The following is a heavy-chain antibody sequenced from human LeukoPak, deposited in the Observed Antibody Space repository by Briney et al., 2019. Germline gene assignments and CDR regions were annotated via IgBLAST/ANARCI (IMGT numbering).Heavy chain of an antibody. CDR1: GGSISSSSYY. J-gene: IGHJ4*02. Sequence: SETLSLTCTVSGGSISSSSYYWGWIRQPPGKGLEWIGSIYYRGITYYNPSLKSRVTISVDTSKNQFSLKLSSVTAADTAVYYCARHHHDSSGYLLLYFDYWGQGTLVTVSS. D-gene: IGHD3-22*01. CDR3: ARHHHDSSGYLLLYFDY. V-gene: IGHV4-39*01. CDR2: IYYRGIT.